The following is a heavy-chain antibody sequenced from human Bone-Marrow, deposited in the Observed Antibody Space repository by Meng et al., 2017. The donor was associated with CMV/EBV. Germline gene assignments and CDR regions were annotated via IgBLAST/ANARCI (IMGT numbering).Heavy chain of an antibody. CDR2: ISYDGSSK. V-gene: IGHV3-30*04. Sequence: GGSLRLSCAVSGFTFSSYAMHWVRQAPGKGLEWVAVISYDGSSKYYADSVRGRLTISRDNSKNTLYLQMNSLRAEDTSVYYCARDGGLQAAPGIPIWFDSWGQGTLVTVSS. CDR1: GFTFSSYA. D-gene: IGHD6-13*01. J-gene: IGHJ5*01. CDR3: ARDGGLQAAPGIPIWFDS.